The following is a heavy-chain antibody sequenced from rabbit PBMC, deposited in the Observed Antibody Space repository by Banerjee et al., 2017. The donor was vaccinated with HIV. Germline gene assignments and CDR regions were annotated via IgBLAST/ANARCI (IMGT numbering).Heavy chain of an antibody. CDR1: GFSFDVSYF. D-gene: IGHD2-1*01. CDR3: AREGAYDDYSDFYL. J-gene: IGHJ4*01. V-gene: IGHV1S40*01. Sequence: QSLEESGGDLVKPGTSLTLTCTASGFSFDVSYFMCWVRQAPGKGLEWIACIYTTSGTTYYANWAKGRFTISETSSTTVTLQMTSLTAADTATYFCAREGAYDDYSDFYLWGPGTLVTV. CDR2: IYTTSGTT.